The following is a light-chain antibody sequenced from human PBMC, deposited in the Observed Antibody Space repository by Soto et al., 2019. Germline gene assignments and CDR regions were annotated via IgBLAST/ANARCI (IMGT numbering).Light chain of an antibody. CDR2: DVS. Sequence: QFVLTQPASVSGSPGQSITISCTGTSSDVGGYNYVSWYQQHPGKAPKLMIYDVSNRPSGVSSRVSGSKSGNTASLTISGLQAEDEADYYCCSYTSSNTLVFGTGTKVTVL. CDR3: CSYTSSNTLV. J-gene: IGLJ1*01. V-gene: IGLV2-14*03. CDR1: SSDVGGYNY.